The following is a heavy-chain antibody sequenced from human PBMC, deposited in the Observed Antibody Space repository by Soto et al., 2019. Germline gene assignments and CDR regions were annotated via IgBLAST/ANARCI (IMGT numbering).Heavy chain of an antibody. CDR3: ARVSSPRFLEWSDAMDV. J-gene: IGHJ6*02. V-gene: IGHV3-48*03. D-gene: IGHD3-3*01. Sequence: GGSLRLSCAASAFTVSSFEMNWVRQAPGKGLEWVSYISSSGSTIYYADSVKGRFTISRDNAKNSLYLQMDSLRAEDTAVYYCARVSSPRFLEWSDAMDVWGQGTTVTVS. CDR2: ISSSGSTI. CDR1: AFTVSSFE.